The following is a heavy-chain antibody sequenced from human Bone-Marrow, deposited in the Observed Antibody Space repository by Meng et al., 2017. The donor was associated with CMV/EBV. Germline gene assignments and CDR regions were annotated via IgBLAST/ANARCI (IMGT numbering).Heavy chain of an antibody. D-gene: IGHD5-12*01. CDR2: ISWNSGSI. J-gene: IGHJ4*02. V-gene: IGHV3-9*01. Sequence: SLKISCAASGFTFDDYVMHWVRQAPGKGLEWVSGISWNSGSIGYADSVKGRFTISRDNAKNSLYLQMNSLRAEDTAVYYCARRARDIVATGFDYWGQGTLVTVSS. CDR3: ARRARDIVATGFDY. CDR1: GFTFDDYV.